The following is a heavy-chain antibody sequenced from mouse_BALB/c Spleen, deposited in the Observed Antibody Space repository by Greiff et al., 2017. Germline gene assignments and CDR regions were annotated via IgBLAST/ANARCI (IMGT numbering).Heavy chain of an antibody. D-gene: IGHD2-14*01. V-gene: IGHV14-1*02. CDR2: IDPENGNT. CDR3: VRYDGFAY. Sequence: VQLQQPGAELVRPGALVKLSCKASGFNITDYYMHWVKQRPEQGLEWIGWIDPENGNTIYDPKFLGKTSITADTSSNSAYLQLSSLTSEDTVVYYCVRYDGFAYWGQGTLVTVSA. CDR1: GFNITDYY. J-gene: IGHJ3*01.